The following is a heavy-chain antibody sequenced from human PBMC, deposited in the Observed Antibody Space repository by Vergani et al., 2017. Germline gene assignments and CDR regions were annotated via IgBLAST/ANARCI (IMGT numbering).Heavy chain of an antibody. V-gene: IGHV3-23*01. CDR3: AKGGGYGYYYGMDV. D-gene: IGHD3-22*01. Sequence: EVQLLESGGGLVQPGGSLRLSCAASGFTFSSYAMSWVRQAPGKGLEWVSAISGSGGSTFYADSVKGRFTISRDNSKNTLYLQMNSLRAEDTAVYYCAKGGGYGYYYGMDVWGQGTTVTVSS. J-gene: IGHJ6*02. CDR2: ISGSGGST. CDR1: GFTFSSYA.